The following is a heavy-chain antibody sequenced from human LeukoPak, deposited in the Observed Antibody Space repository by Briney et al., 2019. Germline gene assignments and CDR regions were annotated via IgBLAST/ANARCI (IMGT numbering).Heavy chain of an antibody. CDR2: IIPILGIA. CDR3: ARDKIWRELWEYY. D-gene: IGHD1-26*01. J-gene: IGHJ4*02. CDR1: GGTFSSYA. V-gene: IGHV1-69*04. Sequence: PWASVKVSCKASGGTFSSYAISWVRQAPGQGLEWMGRIIPILGIANYAQKFQGRVTITADKSTSTAYMELSSLRSEDTAVYYCARDKIWRELWEYYWGQGTLVTVSS.